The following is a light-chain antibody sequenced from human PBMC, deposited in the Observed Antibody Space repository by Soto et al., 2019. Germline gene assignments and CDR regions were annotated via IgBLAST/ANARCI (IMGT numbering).Light chain of an antibody. Sequence: EVVLTQSPATLSLSPGESATLSCRASQSVSSYVAWYQQKPGQAPRLLIYDASNRATGIPARFSGSGSGADFTLTISSLEPEDFAVYYCQQRSNWPPTFGQGTKVDIK. CDR2: DAS. CDR3: QQRSNWPPT. V-gene: IGKV3-11*01. CDR1: QSVSSY. J-gene: IGKJ1*01.